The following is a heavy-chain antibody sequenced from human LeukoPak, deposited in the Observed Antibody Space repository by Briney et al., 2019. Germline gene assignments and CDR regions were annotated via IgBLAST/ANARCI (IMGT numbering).Heavy chain of an antibody. J-gene: IGHJ4*02. CDR1: GFTFSSYE. D-gene: IGHD6-13*01. CDR2: ISSSGSTI. V-gene: IGHV3-48*03. CDR3: AREYSSSWYPYFDY. Sequence: PGGSLRLYCAASGFTFSSYEMNWVRQATGKGLEWVSYISSSGSTIYYADSVKGRFTISRDNAKNSLYLQMNSLRAEDTAVYYCAREYSSSWYPYFDYWGQGTLVTVSS.